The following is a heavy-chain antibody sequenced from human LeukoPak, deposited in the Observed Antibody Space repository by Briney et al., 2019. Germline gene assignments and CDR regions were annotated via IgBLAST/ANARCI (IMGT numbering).Heavy chain of an antibody. CDR2: IYWNDDK. CDR3: AHSGYSYGYWFY. V-gene: IGHV2-5*01. J-gene: IGHJ4*02. D-gene: IGHD5-18*01. Sequence: VSGPTLVKPRQTLTLTFTFSGFSLSTSGVGVGWIRQPPGKCLEWLALIYWNDDKRYSPSLKSRLTITKATYKNQVVLTMTNIDPVDTATYYCAHSGYSYGYWFYWGQGTLVTVSS. CDR1: GFSLSTSGVG.